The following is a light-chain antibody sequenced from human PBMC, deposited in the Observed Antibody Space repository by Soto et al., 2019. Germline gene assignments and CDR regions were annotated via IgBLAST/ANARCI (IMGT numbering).Light chain of an antibody. Sequence: EVVMAQSPATLSVSPGDRATLSCRASQSIGSDLAWYQQKPGQGPRLLIYGTSTRATGIPARFSGSRSGTEFTLTISSLQSEDFAVYYCQQYNYWPITFGQGIRLEI. CDR3: QQYNYWPIT. CDR1: QSIGSD. J-gene: IGKJ5*01. V-gene: IGKV3-15*01. CDR2: GTS.